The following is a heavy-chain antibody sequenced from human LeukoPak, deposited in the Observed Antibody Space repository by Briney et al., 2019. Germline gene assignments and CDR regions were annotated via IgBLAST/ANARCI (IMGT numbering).Heavy chain of an antibody. CDR2: IIGTGTT. CDR3: AKDRWYGGDRSLFDY. Sequence: GGSLRLSCAASGFTFSSYSMNWVRQAPGKGLEWVSGIIGTGTTYYADSVKGRFTISRDISKNTLYLQMNSLRAEDTAVYYCAKDRWYGGDRSLFDYWGQGTLVTVSS. J-gene: IGHJ4*02. D-gene: IGHD6-13*01. CDR1: GFTFSSYS. V-gene: IGHV3-23*01.